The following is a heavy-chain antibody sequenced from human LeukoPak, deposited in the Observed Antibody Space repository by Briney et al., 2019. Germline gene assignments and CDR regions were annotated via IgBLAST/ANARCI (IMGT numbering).Heavy chain of an antibody. J-gene: IGHJ4*02. V-gene: IGHV3-33*08. CDR1: GFTVSSNY. CDR2: IWNDGSEK. CDR3: ARGYCSSIGCATGWKFDY. Sequence: GGSLRLSCAASGFTVSSNYMSWVRQAPGKGLEWVAVIWNDGSEKYHADSVKGRFTISRDNSKNTLYLQMNSLRAEDTAVYYCARGYCSSIGCATGWKFDYWGQGTLVTVSS. D-gene: IGHD2-2*01.